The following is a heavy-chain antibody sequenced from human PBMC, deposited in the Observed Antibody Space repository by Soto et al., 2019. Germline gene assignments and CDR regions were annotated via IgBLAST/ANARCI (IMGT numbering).Heavy chain of an antibody. CDR3: ARRYSRGFDQ. Sequence: PSQTLSLTCAISGDSVSSISGAWNWIRQSPSRGLEWLGWTYYRSKWYADYAVSVKSRVTINPDTSKNQFSLQLTSVTATDTAVYYCARRYSRGFDQWSQGRLVTVSS. D-gene: IGHD1-26*01. CDR1: GDSVSSISGA. CDR2: TYYRSKWYA. J-gene: IGHJ4*02. V-gene: IGHV6-1*01.